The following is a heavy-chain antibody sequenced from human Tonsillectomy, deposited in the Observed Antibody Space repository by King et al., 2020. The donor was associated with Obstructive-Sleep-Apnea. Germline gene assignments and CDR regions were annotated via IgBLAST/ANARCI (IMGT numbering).Heavy chain of an antibody. J-gene: IGHJ4*02. D-gene: IGHD2-15*01. Sequence: VQLVESGGGLVKPGGSLRLSCAASGFTFSSYSMNWVRQAPGKGLEWVSSISSSSYIYYADSVKGRFNISRDNAKNSLYLQMNSLRAEDTAVYYCARDRTPVVAATSFDYWGQGTLVTVSS. CDR2: ISSSSYI. V-gene: IGHV3-21*01. CDR1: GFTFSSYS. CDR3: ARDRTPVVAATSFDY.